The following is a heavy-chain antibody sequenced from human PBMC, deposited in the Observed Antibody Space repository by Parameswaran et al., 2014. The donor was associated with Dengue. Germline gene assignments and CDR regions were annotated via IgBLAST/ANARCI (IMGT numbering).Heavy chain of an antibody. D-gene: IGHD2-15*01. Sequence: SWVRQAPGQGLEWMGWISAYNGNTNYAQKLQGRVTMTTDTSTNTAYMELRSLRSDDTAVYFCARGVATPYYPYGLDVWGQGTTVTVSS. J-gene: IGHJ6*02. CDR3: ARGVATPYYPYGLDV. CDR2: ISAYNGNT. V-gene: IGHV1-18*01.